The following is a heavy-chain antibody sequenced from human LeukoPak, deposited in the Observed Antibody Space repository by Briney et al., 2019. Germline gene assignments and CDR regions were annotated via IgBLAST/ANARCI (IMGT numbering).Heavy chain of an antibody. D-gene: IGHD1-14*01. CDR3: ARAESMALYFLY. J-gene: IGHJ1*01. CDR2: VSTYNGDT. V-gene: IGHV1-18*01. CDR1: GYTFTDFG. Sequence: ASVKVSCKASGYTFTDFGFIWVRQAPGQGLEWMGWVSTYNGDTDYAKKFQDRVTMTTESSTQTTFMELRNLRSDDTAVYYCARAESMALYFLYWGQGILVSVSS.